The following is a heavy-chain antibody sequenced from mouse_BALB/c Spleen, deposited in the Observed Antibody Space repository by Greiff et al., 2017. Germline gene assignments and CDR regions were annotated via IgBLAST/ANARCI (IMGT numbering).Heavy chain of an antibody. CDR3: ARDRYDGPFAY. CDR1: GFTFSDYY. Sequence: EVMLVESGGGLVKPGGSLKLSCAASGFTFSDYYMYWVRQTPEKRLEWVATISDGGSYTYYPDSVKGRFTISRDNAKNNLYLQMSSLKSEDTAMYYCARDRYDGPFAYWGQGTLVTVSA. J-gene: IGHJ3*01. D-gene: IGHD2-3*01. V-gene: IGHV5-4*02. CDR2: ISDGGSYT.